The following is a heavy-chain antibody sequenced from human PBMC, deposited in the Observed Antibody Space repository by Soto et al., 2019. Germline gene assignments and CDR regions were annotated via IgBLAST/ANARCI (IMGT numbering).Heavy chain of an antibody. CDR2: IDPSDSYT. CDR1: GYSFTSYW. V-gene: IGHV5-10-1*01. D-gene: IGHD2-8*01. CDR3: ASQSLYCTNGVCPFTDY. Sequence: GESLKISCKGSGYSFTSYWISWVRQMPGKGLEWMGRIDPSDSYTNYSPSFQGHATISADKSISTAYLQWSSLKASDTAMYYCASQSLYCTNGVCPFTDYWGQGTLVTVSS. J-gene: IGHJ4*02.